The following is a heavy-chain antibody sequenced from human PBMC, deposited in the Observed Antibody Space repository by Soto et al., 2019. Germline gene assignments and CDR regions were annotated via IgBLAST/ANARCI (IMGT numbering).Heavy chain of an antibody. CDR2: INPNSGGP. CDR1: GYTFSGFY. D-gene: IGHD6-19*01. V-gene: IGHV1-2*02. CDR3: ASAAVTGTAGLDF. Sequence: QVLLLQSGAEVKKPGASVKVSCKASGYTFSGFYMHSVRQAPGQGLEWMGWINPNSGGPKSAEKFQGRVTTTRDTSISRACMARSRLTPADTAVYYGASAAVTGTAGLDFWGQGTQVTVSS. J-gene: IGHJ4*02.